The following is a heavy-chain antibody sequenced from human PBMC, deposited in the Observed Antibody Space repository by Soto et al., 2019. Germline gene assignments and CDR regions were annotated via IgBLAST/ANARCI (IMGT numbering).Heavy chain of an antibody. CDR2: IYPGDSDT. J-gene: IGHJ6*02. CDR3: ARVSRYFDWSLAYYYYGMDV. Sequence: GESLKISCKGSGYSSTSYWIGWVRQMPGKSLEWMGIIYPGDSDTRYSPSFQGQVTISADKIISTAYLQWSSLKASDTAMYYCARVSRYFDWSLAYYYYGMDVWGQGTTVTVSS. CDR1: GYSSTSYW. D-gene: IGHD3-9*01. V-gene: IGHV5-51*01.